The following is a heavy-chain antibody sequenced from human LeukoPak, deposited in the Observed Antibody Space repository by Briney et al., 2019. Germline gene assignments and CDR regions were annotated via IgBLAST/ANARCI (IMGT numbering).Heavy chain of an antibody. V-gene: IGHV4-4*07. D-gene: IGHD6-13*01. CDR2: IYISGST. Sequence: PSETLSLTCTVADGSISSYYWSWIRQPAGKGLEWIGRIYISGSTNYNPSLKSRVTMSVDTSKNQFSLKLSSVTAADTAVYYCARGAATGSTLAFDIWGQGTMVTVSS. CDR3: ARGAATGSTLAFDI. CDR1: DGSISSYY. J-gene: IGHJ3*02.